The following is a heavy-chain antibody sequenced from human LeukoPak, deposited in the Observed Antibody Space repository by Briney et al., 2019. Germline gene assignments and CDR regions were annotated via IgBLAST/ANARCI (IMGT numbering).Heavy chain of an antibody. J-gene: IGHJ4*02. V-gene: IGHV6-1*01. D-gene: IGHD6-19*01. Sequence: SQTLSLTCAISGDSVSSNTAAWNWIRQSPSRGLEWLGRTYYRSKWYNDYAVSVKSRITINPDTSKNQFSLQLNSVTPEDTAVYYCARGEGRGTSGWSNFDYWGQGTLVTVSS. CDR2: TYYRSKWYN. CDR3: ARGEGRGTSGWSNFDY. CDR1: GDSVSSNTAA.